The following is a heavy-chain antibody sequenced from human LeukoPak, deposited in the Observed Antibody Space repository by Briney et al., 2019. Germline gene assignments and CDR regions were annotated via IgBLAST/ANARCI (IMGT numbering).Heavy chain of an antibody. D-gene: IGHD6-13*01. CDR3: ARAPPGIAAAGSRFNWFDP. CDR2: INHSGST. Sequence: SETLSLTCAVYGGSFSGYYWSWIRQPPGKGLEWIGEINHSGSTNYNPSLKSRVTISVDTSKNQFSLKLSSVTAADTAVYYRARAPPGIAAAGSRFNWFDPWGQGTLVTVSS. J-gene: IGHJ5*02. CDR1: GGSFSGYY. V-gene: IGHV4-34*01.